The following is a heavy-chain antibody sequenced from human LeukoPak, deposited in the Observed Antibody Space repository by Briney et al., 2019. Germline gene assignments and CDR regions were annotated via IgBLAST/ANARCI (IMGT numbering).Heavy chain of an antibody. CDR1: GYTFTSYG. Sequence: ASVKVSCKASGYTFTSYGISWVRQAPGQVLEWMGWISAYNGNTNYAQKLQGRVTMTTDTSTSTAYMELRSLRSDDTAVYYCARTYYYDSSGYQIPIPMDVWGQGTTVTVSS. CDR2: ISAYNGNT. CDR3: ARTYYYDSSGYQIPIPMDV. J-gene: IGHJ6*02. D-gene: IGHD3-22*01. V-gene: IGHV1-18*01.